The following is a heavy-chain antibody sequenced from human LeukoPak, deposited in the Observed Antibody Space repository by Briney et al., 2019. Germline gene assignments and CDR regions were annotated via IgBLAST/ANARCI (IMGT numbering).Heavy chain of an antibody. D-gene: IGHD6-13*01. J-gene: IGHJ4*02. CDR1: GGSISSYY. CDR2: IYYSGST. CDR3: ARGGIAAAIDY. V-gene: IGHV4-59*08. Sequence: SETLSLTCTVSGGSISSYYWSWIRQPPGKGLEWIGYIYYSGSTNYTPSLKRRVIISVDTSKNQFSLKLSSVTAADTAVYYCARGGIAAAIDYWGQGSLVTVSS.